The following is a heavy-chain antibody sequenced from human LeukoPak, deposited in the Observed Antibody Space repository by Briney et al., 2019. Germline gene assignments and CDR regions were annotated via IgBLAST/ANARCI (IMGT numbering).Heavy chain of an antibody. CDR1: GFTFSSYA. J-gene: IGHJ4*02. CDR2: ISYDGRNK. V-gene: IGHV3-30*04. D-gene: IGHD3-22*01. Sequence: GGSLRLSCAASGFTFSSYAMHWVRQAPGKGLEWVAVISYDGRNKYYADSVKGRFTISRDKSKNTLYLQMNSLRAEDTAVYYCAGDGAGHYYDSSGYFDFWGQGTLVIVSS. CDR3: AGDGAGHYYDSSGYFDF.